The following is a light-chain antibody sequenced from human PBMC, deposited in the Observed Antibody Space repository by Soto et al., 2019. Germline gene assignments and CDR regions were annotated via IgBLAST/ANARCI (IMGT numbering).Light chain of an antibody. J-gene: IGLJ1*01. CDR3: QSFDSSLSGSRV. V-gene: IGLV1-44*01. Sequence: QSVLTQPPSASGTPGQRVVISCSGSRSNIGSNSVNWYQQLPGTAPKLLIYINNQRPSGVPDRFSGSKSDTSASLAITGLQAEDEADYYCQSFDSSLSGSRVFGTGTKVTVL. CDR1: RSNIGSNS. CDR2: INN.